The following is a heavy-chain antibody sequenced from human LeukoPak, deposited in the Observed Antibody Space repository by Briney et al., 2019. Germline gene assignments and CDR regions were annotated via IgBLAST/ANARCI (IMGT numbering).Heavy chain of an antibody. D-gene: IGHD3-10*01. Sequence: EAPVKVSCKASGYTFTGYYMHWVRQAPGQGLEWMGRINPNSGGTNYAQKFQGRVTMTRDTSISTAYMELSRLRSDDTAVYYCARDRRSAYYYGSGSDYWGQGTLVTVSS. V-gene: IGHV1-2*06. CDR2: INPNSGGT. CDR3: ARDRRSAYYYGSGSDY. CDR1: GYTFTGYY. J-gene: IGHJ4*02.